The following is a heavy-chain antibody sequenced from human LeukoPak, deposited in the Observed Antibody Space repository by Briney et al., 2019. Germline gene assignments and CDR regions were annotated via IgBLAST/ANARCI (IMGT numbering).Heavy chain of an antibody. J-gene: IGHJ4*02. D-gene: IGHD6-13*01. CDR3: ARSQQPALPFDY. CDR2: IWYDGSNK. V-gene: IGHV3-33*01. Sequence: PGRSLRLSCAASGFTFSSYGMHWVRQAPGKGLEWVAVIWYDGSNKYYADSVKGRFTISRDNSKNTLYLQVNSLRAEDTAVYYCARSQQPALPFDYWGQGTLVTVSS. CDR1: GFTFSSYG.